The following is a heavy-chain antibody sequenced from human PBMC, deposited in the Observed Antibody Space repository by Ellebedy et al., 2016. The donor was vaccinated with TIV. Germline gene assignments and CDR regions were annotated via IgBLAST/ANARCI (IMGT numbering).Heavy chain of an antibody. J-gene: IGHJ5*02. CDR2: ISSGGT. V-gene: IGHV4-61*02. CDR1: GGSISSGSYY. Sequence: SETLSLXCTVSGGSISSGSYYWSWVRQPAGKGLEWIGRISSGGTSYNPPLRSRVTMSVDTSKNQFSLRLTSVMAADAAVYYCARGHNWFDLWGQGTLVIVSS. CDR3: ARGHNWFDL.